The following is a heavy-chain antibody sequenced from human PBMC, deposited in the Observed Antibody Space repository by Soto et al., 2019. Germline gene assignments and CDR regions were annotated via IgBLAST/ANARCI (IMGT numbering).Heavy chain of an antibody. CDR1: GFAFNNYG. J-gene: IGHJ4*02. CDR3: AREDSIIIPAVSDF. CDR2: ISKSDYT. D-gene: IGHD2-2*01. Sequence: WESLRLSCTVSGFAFNNYGINWVRQAPGKGLEWVSSISKSDYTYYSDSVKGRFTISRDNAKNSVSLQMNTLRVEDTAVYYCAREDSIIIPAVSDFWGQGTPVTVSS. V-gene: IGHV3-21*01.